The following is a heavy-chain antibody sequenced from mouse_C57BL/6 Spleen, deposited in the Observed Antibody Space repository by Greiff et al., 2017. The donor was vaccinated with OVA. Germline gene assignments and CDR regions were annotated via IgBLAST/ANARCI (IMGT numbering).Heavy chain of an antibody. J-gene: IGHJ2*01. Sequence: VQLQQPGAELVKPGASVKMSCKASGYTFTCYWITWVKQRPGQGLEWIGDIFPGSGSTNYNEKFKGKATFTADTSSNTAYMQLSSLTTEDSAIYYGARGIYYGTFRDFDYWGQGTTLTVSS. CDR3: ARGIYYGTFRDFDY. V-gene: IGHV1-55*01. CDR1: GYTFTCYW. D-gene: IGHD2-1*01. CDR2: IFPGSGST.